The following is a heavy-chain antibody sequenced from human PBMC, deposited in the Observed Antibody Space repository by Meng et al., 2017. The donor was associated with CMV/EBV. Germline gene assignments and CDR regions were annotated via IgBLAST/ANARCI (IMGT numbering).Heavy chain of an antibody. CDR1: GGSFSGYY. D-gene: IGHD1-14*01. CDR2: INHSGST. Sequence: SETLSLTCAVYGGSFSGYYWSWIRQPPGKGLEWIGEINHSGSTNYNPSLKSRVTISVDTSKNQFSLKLSSVTAADTAVYYCASFGHRGYYYYGMDVWGQGTTVTVSS. CDR3: ASFGHRGYYYYGMDV. V-gene: IGHV4-34*01. J-gene: IGHJ6*02.